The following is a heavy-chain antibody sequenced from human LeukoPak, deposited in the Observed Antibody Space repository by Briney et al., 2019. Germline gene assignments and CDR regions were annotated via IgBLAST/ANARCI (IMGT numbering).Heavy chain of an antibody. D-gene: IGHD6-19*01. CDR1: GFTFDDYA. CDR3: AKDLAIAVARGGFDY. V-gene: IGHV3-43*02. CDR2: ISGDGGST. Sequence: GRSLRLSCAASGFTFDDYAMHWVRQAPGKGLEWVSLISGDGGSTYYADSVKGRFTISRDNSKNSLYLQMNSLRTEDTALYYCAKDLAIAVARGGFDYWGQGTLVTVSS. J-gene: IGHJ4*02.